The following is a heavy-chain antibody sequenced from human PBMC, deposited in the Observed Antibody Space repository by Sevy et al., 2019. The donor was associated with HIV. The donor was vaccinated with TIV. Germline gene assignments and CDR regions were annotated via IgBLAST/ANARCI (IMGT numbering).Heavy chain of an antibody. CDR2: ISGSGRYT. CDR3: AKGFCSGGSCPRDYYYYGMDV. J-gene: IGHJ6*02. D-gene: IGHD2-15*01. Sequence: GGSLRLSCAASGFTFSTYAMNWVRQAPGKGLGWVSSISGSGRYTYYADSVEGRFTISRDSSKNTLYLQMNSLRADDTAVYYCAKGFCSGGSCPRDYYYYGMDVWGQGTTVTVSS. V-gene: IGHV3-23*01. CDR1: GFTFSTYA.